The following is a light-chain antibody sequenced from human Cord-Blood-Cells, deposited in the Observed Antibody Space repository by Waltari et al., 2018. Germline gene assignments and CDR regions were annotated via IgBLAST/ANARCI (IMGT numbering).Light chain of an antibody. CDR1: SSDVGGYNY. CDR3: SSYTSSSTLDVV. Sequence: QSALTQPPSVSGSPGQSITISCTGTSSDVGGYNYVPWYQQHPGKAPKLMIYDVSNRPSGVSNRFSGSKSGNTASLTISGLQAEDEADYYCSSYTSSSTLDVVFGGGTKLTVL. CDR2: DVS. J-gene: IGLJ2*01. V-gene: IGLV2-14*01.